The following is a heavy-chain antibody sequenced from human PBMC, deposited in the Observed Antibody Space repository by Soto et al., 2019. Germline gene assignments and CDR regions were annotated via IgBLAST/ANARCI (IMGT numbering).Heavy chain of an antibody. CDR3: ARARITMVREVIKYNMDV. J-gene: IGHJ6*02. CDR2: IYDSGST. V-gene: IGHV4-59*01. Sequence: SEILSLTGPVSGGSISSYYWSWIRRPPGKGLEWIGYIYDSGSTHSNPSLQSRVTISVDTAKNQFSLKLSSVTAADTGIYYCARARITMVREVIKYNMDVWGQGTTV. D-gene: IGHD3-10*01. CDR1: GGSISSYY.